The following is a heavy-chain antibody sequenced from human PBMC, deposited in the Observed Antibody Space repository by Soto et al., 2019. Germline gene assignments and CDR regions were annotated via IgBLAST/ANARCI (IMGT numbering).Heavy chain of an antibody. CDR1: GYTFTSYA. CDR2: INAGNGNT. D-gene: IGHD6-19*01. J-gene: IGHJ4*02. V-gene: IGHV1-3*01. Sequence: GASVKVSCKASGYTFTSYAMHWVRQAPGQRLEWMGWINAGNGNTKYSQKLQGRVTITRDTSASTAYMELSSLRSEDTAVYYCARERAPYSSGWYQFDYWGQGTLVTVSS. CDR3: ARERAPYSSGWYQFDY.